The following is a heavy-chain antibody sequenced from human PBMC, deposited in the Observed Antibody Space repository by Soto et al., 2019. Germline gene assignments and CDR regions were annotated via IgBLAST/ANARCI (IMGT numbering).Heavy chain of an antibody. Sequence: QHPGKGLEWIGYIYYSGSTYYDPSLKSRVTISVDTSKNKCALKLSSVTAADTAVYYCARDQFGGTKLYDAWAIWGHGTMVPVSS. J-gene: IGHJ3*02. V-gene: IGHV4-31*02. CDR3: ARDQFGGTKLYDAWAI. D-gene: IGHD3-16*01. CDR2: IYYSGST.